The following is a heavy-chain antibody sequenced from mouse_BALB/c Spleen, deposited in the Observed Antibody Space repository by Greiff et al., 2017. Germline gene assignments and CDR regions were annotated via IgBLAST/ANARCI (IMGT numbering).Heavy chain of an antibody. CDR2: INPSNGRT. CDR3: ASRIYDYDPAFGY. Sequence: VQLQESGAELVKPGASVKLSCKASGYTFTSYWMHWVKQRPGQGLEWIGEINPSNGRTNYNEKFKSKATLTVDKSSSTAYMQLSSLTSEDSAVYDCASRIYDYDPAFGYWGQGTTLTVSA. J-gene: IGHJ2*01. V-gene: IGHV1S81*02. D-gene: IGHD2-4*01. CDR1: GYTFTSYW.